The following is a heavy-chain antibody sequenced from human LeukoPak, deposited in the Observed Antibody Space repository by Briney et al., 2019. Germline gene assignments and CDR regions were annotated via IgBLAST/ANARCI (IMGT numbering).Heavy chain of an antibody. CDR2: IYYSGST. D-gene: IGHD3-10*01. Sequence: SETLSLTCTVSGGSISSYYWGWIRQPPGKGLEWIGYIYYSGSTNYNPSLKSRVTISVDTSKNQFSLKLSSVTAADTAVYYCARHGSGSHYYYYYYMDVWGKGTTVTISS. CDR1: GGSISSYY. V-gene: IGHV4-59*08. J-gene: IGHJ6*03. CDR3: ARHGSGSHYYYYYYMDV.